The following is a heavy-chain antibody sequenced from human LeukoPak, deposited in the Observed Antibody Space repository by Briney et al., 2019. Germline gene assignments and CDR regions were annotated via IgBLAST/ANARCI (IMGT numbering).Heavy chain of an antibody. D-gene: IGHD3-22*01. CDR1: GFTFSRYW. J-gene: IGHJ4*02. V-gene: IGHV3-74*01. CDR2: INSEGSTT. CDR3: ATYDSSVYYYVFDY. Sequence: GGSLRLSCTASGFTFSRYWMHWVRQAPGKGLVWVSRINSEGSTTSYADSVKGRFTISRDNARNTLYLQMNSLRAEDTAVYYCATYDSSVYYYVFDYWGQGTLVTVSS.